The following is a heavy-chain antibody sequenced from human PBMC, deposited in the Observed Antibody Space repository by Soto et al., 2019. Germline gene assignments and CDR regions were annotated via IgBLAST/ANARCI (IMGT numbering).Heavy chain of an antibody. CDR2: IFYSGGT. CDR1: GGSISSSGHY. J-gene: IGHJ5*02. V-gene: IGHV4-39*01. D-gene: IGHD3-10*01. CDR3: ARRSYGSGVDL. Sequence: QLQLQESGPGLVKPSEALSLTCTVSGGSISSSGHYWGWIRQTPGKGLEWIGNIFYSGGTHYNASFRSRVSISVDLSKNQLSLKVTSVTAADTAVYYCARRSYGSGVDLWGRGTLVTVSS.